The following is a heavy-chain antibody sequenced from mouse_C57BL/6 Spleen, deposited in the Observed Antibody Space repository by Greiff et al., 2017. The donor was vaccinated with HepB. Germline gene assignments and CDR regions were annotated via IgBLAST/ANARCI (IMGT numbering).Heavy chain of an antibody. Sequence: EVKLVESEGGLVQPGSSMKLSCTASGFTFSDYYMAWVRQVPEKGLEWVANINYDGSSTYYLDSLKSRFIISRDNAKNILYLQMSSLKSEDTATYYCARSDYYGPFAYWGQGTLVTVSA. J-gene: IGHJ3*01. CDR1: GFTFSDYY. V-gene: IGHV5-16*01. D-gene: IGHD1-1*01. CDR3: ARSDYYGPFAY. CDR2: INYDGSST.